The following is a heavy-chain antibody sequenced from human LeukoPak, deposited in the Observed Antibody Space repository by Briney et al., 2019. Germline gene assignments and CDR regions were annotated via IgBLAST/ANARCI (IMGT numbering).Heavy chain of an antibody. CDR3: ARDPITIFGVAGFDP. CDR1: GFTFSSYG. Sequence: PGGSLRLSCAASGFTFSSYGMHWVRQAPGKGLEWVSSISSSSSYIYYADSVKGRFTISRDNAKNSLYLQMNSLRAEDTAVYYCARDPITIFGVAGFDPWGQGTLVTVSS. D-gene: IGHD3-3*01. J-gene: IGHJ5*02. CDR2: ISSSSSYI. V-gene: IGHV3-21*01.